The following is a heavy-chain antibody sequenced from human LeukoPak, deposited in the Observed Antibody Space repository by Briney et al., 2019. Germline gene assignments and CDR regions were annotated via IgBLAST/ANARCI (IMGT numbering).Heavy chain of an antibody. CDR3: AKDRSPAHFDY. J-gene: IGHJ4*02. Sequence: GGSLRLSCAASGFTFSSYGMHWVRQAPGKGLEWVAFIRYDGSNKYYAESVKGRFTISRDNSKNTLYLQMNSLRAEDTAVYYCAKDRSPAHFDYWGQGTLVTVSS. D-gene: IGHD2-2*01. V-gene: IGHV3-30*02. CDR2: IRYDGSNK. CDR1: GFTFSSYG.